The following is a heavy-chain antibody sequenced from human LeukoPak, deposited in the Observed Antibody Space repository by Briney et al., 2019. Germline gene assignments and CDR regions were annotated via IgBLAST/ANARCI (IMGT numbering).Heavy chain of an antibody. V-gene: IGHV6-1*01. Sequence: SQTLSLTCTISGDSVSSNSAAWNWIRQSPSRGLEWLGRTYYRSKWYNDYAVSVKSRITINPDTSKNQFSLQLNSVTPEDTAVYYCASGSYWAGYFDYWGQGTLVTVSS. J-gene: IGHJ4*02. CDR3: ASGSYWAGYFDY. CDR2: TYYRSKWYN. CDR1: GDSVSSNSAA. D-gene: IGHD1-26*01.